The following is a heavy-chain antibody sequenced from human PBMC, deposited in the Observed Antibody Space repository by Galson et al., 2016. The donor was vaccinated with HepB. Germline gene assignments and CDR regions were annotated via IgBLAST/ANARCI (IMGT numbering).Heavy chain of an antibody. J-gene: IGHJ6*02. Sequence: GLEWMGIINPSAGSTSYAQKFQGRVTMTRDTSTSTVYMELSSLRTEDTAVYYCARGRYYGMDVWGQGATVTVSS. CDR3: ARGRYYGMDV. V-gene: IGHV1-46*03. CDR2: INPSAGST.